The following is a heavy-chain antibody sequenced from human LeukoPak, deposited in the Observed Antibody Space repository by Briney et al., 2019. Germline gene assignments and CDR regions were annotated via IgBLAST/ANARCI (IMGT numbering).Heavy chain of an antibody. D-gene: IGHD5-24*01. CDR3: ARGVAKINFDY. CDR2: INHSGST. V-gene: IGHV4-34*01. CDR1: GVSFSGYY. J-gene: IGHJ4*02. Sequence: SETLSLTCAVYGVSFSGYYWSWIRQPPGKGLEWIGEINHSGSTNYNPSLKSRVTISVDTSKNQFSLKLSSVTAADTAVYYCARGVAKINFDYWGQGTLVTVSS.